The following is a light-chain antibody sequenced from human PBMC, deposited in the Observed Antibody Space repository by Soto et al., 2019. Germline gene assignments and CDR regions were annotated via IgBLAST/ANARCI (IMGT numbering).Light chain of an antibody. CDR1: QSVSSN. CDR2: GAS. Sequence: EIVMTQSPATLSVSPGERATLSCRASQSVSSNLAWYQQKPGQAPRLLIYGASTRATGIPARFSGSGSGTEFTLTVSSLRSEDSAVYYCQQYYNWPRTFGQGTKVDIK. V-gene: IGKV3D-15*01. CDR3: QQYYNWPRT. J-gene: IGKJ1*01.